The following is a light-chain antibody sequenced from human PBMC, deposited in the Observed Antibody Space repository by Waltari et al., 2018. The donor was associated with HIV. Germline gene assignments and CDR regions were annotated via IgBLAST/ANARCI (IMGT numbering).Light chain of an antibody. Sequence: QSVLTQPPSASGTPGQRATISCSGGRTNIGSNSVYWYHQLPGTAPKLLMWKHNQPPPGLHDRFDGSKSGSSASLTISGLRSEDEAVYYCASWDDILSSVIFGGGTKVTVL. J-gene: IGLJ2*01. V-gene: IGLV1-47*01. CDR1: RTNIGSNS. CDR2: KHN. CDR3: ASWDDILSSVI.